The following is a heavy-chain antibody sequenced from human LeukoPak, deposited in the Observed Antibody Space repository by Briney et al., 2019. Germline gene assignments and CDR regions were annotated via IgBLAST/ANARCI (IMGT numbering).Heavy chain of an antibody. Sequence: SETLSLTCTVSGVSTNTYYYWSWIRQPPGKGLEWIGYIYYSGSTNYNPSLKSRVTISVDTSKNQFSLKLSSVTATDTAVYYCARDGPNWGSYYYYYYYMDVWGKGTTVTVSS. CDR1: GVSTNTYYY. CDR3: ARDGPNWGSYYYYYYYMDV. D-gene: IGHD7-27*01. CDR2: IYYSGST. V-gene: IGHV4-59*01. J-gene: IGHJ6*03.